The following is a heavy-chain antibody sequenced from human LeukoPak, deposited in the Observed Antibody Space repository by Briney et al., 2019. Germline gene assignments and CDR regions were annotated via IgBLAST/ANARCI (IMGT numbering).Heavy chain of an antibody. Sequence: PSQTLSLTCTVSGGSISSGGYYWSWIRQRPGKGLEWIGYIYYSGSTYYNPSLKSRVTISVDTSKNQFSLKLSSVTAADTAVYYCARDHAAASGWWFDPWGQGTLVTVSS. CDR3: ARDHAAASGWWFDP. CDR1: GGSISSGGYY. V-gene: IGHV4-31*03. J-gene: IGHJ5*02. CDR2: IYYSGST. D-gene: IGHD1-1*01.